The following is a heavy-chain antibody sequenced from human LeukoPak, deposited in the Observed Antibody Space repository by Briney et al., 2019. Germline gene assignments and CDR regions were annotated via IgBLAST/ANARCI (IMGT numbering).Heavy chain of an antibody. CDR1: GFTFSDYY. CDR2: VSSGSSTI. D-gene: IGHD6-13*01. CDR3: AREQLGGDNWFDP. J-gene: IGHJ5*02. V-gene: IGHV3-11*04. Sequence: GGSLRLSCAASGFTFSDYYMSWIRQAPGKALEWVSYVSSGSSTIYYADSVKGRFTVSRDNGKSSLYLQMNSLRAEDTAVYYCAREQLGGDNWFDPWGQGTLVTVSS.